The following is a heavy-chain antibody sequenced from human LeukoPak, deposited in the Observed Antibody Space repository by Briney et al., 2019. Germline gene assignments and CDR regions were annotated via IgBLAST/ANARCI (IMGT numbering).Heavy chain of an antibody. D-gene: IGHD4-17*01. Sequence: PSGTLSLTCTVSGGSISNYYWSWIRQPPGKGLEWIGYIYYSGSTNYNPSLESRVTISVDTSKNQFSLKLSSVTAADTAVYYCARGGGYGDSQNRIGAFDIWGQGTMVTVSS. J-gene: IGHJ3*02. CDR3: ARGGGYGDSQNRIGAFDI. CDR1: GGSISNYY. CDR2: IYYSGST. V-gene: IGHV4-59*01.